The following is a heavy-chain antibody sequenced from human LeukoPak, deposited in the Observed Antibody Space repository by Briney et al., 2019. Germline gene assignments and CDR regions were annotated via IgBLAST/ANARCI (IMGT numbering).Heavy chain of an antibody. J-gene: IGHJ4*02. CDR2: INPNSGGT. CDR1: GYTFTGYY. V-gene: IGHV1-2*02. CDR3: ARPVSSSWPYYFDY. Sequence: ASVKVSCKVSGYTFTGYYMHWVRQAPGQGLEWMGWINPNSGGTNYAQKFQGRVTMTRDTSISTAYMELSRLRSDDTAVYYCARPVSSSWPYYFDYWGQGTLVTVSS. D-gene: IGHD6-13*01.